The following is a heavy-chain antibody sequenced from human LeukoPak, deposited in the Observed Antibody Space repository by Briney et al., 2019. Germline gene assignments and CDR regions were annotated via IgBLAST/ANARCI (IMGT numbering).Heavy chain of an antibody. D-gene: IGHD2-2*01. CDR3: ASLYCTHTTCYYFDY. CDR2: IYSDGSST. V-gene: IGHV3-74*03. J-gene: IGHJ4*02. Sequence: GGSLRLSCAASGFTFSTYWIHWVRQAPGKGLVWVSRIYSDGSSTTYADSVKGRFTISRDNAENTVYLQMDSLRAEDTAVYYCASLYCTHTTCYYFDYWGQGTLVSVSS. CDR1: GFTFSTYW.